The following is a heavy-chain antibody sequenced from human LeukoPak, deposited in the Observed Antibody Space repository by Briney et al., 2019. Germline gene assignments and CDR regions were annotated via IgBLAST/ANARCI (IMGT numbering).Heavy chain of an antibody. Sequence: GGSLRLSCAASGFTFDDYAMHWVRQAPGKGLEWVSGISWNSGSIGYADSVKGRFTISRDNAKNSLYLQMNSLRAEDTALYYCAKDIFTMVRGVVNYWGQGTLVTVSS. D-gene: IGHD3-10*01. CDR1: GFTFDDYA. J-gene: IGHJ4*02. CDR3: AKDIFTMVRGVVNY. V-gene: IGHV3-9*01. CDR2: ISWNSGSI.